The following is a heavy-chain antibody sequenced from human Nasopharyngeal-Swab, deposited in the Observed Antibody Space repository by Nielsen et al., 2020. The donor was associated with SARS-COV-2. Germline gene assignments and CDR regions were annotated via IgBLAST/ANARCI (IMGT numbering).Heavy chain of an antibody. D-gene: IGHD6-13*01. Sequence: ASVKVSCKASGYTFTSYAMNWVRQAPGQGLEWMGWINTNTGNPTYAQGFTGRFVFSSDTSVSTAYLQISSLKAEDTAVYYCARGSSSWHFDYWGKEPWSPSPQ. CDR3: ARGSSSWHFDY. J-gene: IGHJ4*01. CDR1: GYTFTSYA. V-gene: IGHV7-4-1*02. CDR2: INTNTGNP.